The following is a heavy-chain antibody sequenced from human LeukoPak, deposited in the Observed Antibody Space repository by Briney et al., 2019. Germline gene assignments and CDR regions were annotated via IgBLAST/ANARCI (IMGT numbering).Heavy chain of an antibody. J-gene: IGHJ4*02. V-gene: IGHV1-58*01. CDR3: ARRVGATAFDY. D-gene: IGHD1-26*01. Sequence: SVKVSCKASGFTFTSSAVQWVRQARGQRLEWRGWIVVGSCNTNYAQKFQERVTITRDMSTSTAYMELSSLRSEDTAVYYCARRVGATAFDYWGQGTLVTVSS. CDR2: IVVGSCNT. CDR1: GFTFTSSA.